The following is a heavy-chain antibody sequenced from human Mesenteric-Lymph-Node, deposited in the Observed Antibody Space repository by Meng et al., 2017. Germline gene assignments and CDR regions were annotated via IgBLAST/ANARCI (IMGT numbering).Heavy chain of an antibody. D-gene: IGHD4-17*01. V-gene: IGHV4-39*07. CDR2: IYYSGST. Sequence: SETLSLTCTVSGGSISSYYWSWVRQPPGKGLGWVGSIYYSGSTYYNPSLKSRVTISVDTSKNQFSLKLSSVTAADTAVYYCARLPETGYTVTTPEVYFDYWGQGTLVTVSS. CDR3: ARLPETGYTVTTPEVYFDY. CDR1: GGSISSYY. J-gene: IGHJ4*02.